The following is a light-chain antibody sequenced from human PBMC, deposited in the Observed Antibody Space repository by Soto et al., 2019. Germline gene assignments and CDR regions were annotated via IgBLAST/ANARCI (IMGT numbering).Light chain of an antibody. CDR3: SSFTSKSTLI. J-gene: IGLJ2*01. V-gene: IGLV2-14*02. Sequence: QSALTQPASVSGSPGQSITLSCTETSSDVASYDLVSWYQQYPGRAPQLILYEVRNRPSGISFRFSGFKSGNTASLTISGLQAEDEADYYCSSFTSKSTLIFGGGTKVTVL. CDR1: SSDVASYDL. CDR2: EVR.